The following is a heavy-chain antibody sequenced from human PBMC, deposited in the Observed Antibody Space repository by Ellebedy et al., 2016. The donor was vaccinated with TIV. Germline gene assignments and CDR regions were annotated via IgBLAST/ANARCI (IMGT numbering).Heavy chain of an antibody. D-gene: IGHD1-26*01. CDR1: GFTFSNNA. V-gene: IGHV3-23*01. CDR3: ASDPWGVGPAFDI. J-gene: IGHJ3*02. Sequence: GESLKISCAASGFTFSNNAMSWVRQAPGKGLEWISAITNSGPRTYYADSVKGRFTISRDNSKNKFYLQMDSLRAEDKAIYHCASDPWGVGPAFDIWGQGKMVTVSS. CDR2: ITNSGPRT.